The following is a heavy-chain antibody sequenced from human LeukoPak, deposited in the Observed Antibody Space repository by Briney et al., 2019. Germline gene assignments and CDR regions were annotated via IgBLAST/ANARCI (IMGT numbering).Heavy chain of an antibody. Sequence: SETLSLTCTVSGGSISSYYWSWIRQPAGKGLEWIGRIYTSGSTNYNPSLKSRVTMPVDTSKNQFSLKLSSVTAADTAVYYCAREKVDTADFDYWGQGTLVTVSS. CDR1: GGSISSYY. D-gene: IGHD5-18*01. CDR2: IYTSGST. V-gene: IGHV4-4*07. J-gene: IGHJ4*02. CDR3: AREKVDTADFDY.